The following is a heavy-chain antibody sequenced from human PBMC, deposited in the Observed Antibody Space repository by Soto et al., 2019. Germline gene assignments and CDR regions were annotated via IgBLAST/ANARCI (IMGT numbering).Heavy chain of an antibody. D-gene: IGHD2-15*01. CDR1: GYTFTNYA. J-gene: IGHJ4*02. Sequence: QVQLVQSGAEVKKPGASVKVSCKASGYTFTNYAMHWVRQAPGQRLEWMGWINAGNGNTKYSQKFQGRVTITRDTSASTAYMDLSSLRSEDTAVYYCAIGPGGPDGPGDYWGQGTLVTVSS. V-gene: IGHV1-3*01. CDR2: INAGNGNT. CDR3: AIGPGGPDGPGDY.